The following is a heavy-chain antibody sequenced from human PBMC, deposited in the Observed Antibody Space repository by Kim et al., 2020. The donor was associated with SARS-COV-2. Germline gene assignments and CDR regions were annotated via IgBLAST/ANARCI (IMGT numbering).Heavy chain of an antibody. CDR1: GFTFSSYG. D-gene: IGHD3-22*01. J-gene: IGHJ6*02. Sequence: GGSLRLSCAASGFTFSSYGMHWVRQAPGKGLEWVAVIWYDGSNKYYAYSVKGRFTISRDNSKNTLYLQMNSLRAEDSAVYYCARESTYYYDSSGYYRHYYYYGMDVWGQGTTVTVSS. CDR3: ARESTYYYDSSGYYRHYYYYGMDV. CDR2: IWYDGSNK. V-gene: IGHV3-33*01.